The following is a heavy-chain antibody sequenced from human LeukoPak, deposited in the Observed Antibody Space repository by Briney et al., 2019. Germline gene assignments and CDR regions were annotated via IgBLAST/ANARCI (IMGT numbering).Heavy chain of an antibody. J-gene: IGHJ4*02. CDR1: GYTLTELS. V-gene: IGHV1-24*01. CDR2: FDPEDGET. CDR3: ATTRTEGYYFDY. Sequence: ASVKVSCEVSGYTLTELSMHWVRQAPGKGLEWMGGFDPEDGETIYAQKFQGRVTMTEDTSTDTAYMELSSLRSEDTAVYYCATTRTEGYYFDYWGQGTLVTVSS.